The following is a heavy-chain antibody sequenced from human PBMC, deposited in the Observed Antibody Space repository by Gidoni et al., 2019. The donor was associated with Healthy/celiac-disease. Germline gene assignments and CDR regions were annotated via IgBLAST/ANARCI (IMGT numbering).Heavy chain of an antibody. J-gene: IGHJ3*02. D-gene: IGHD1-26*01. CDR2: ISGSGGST. V-gene: IGHV3-23*01. CDR3: AKDQRWEDDAFDI. CDR1: GFTFSSYA. Sequence: EVQLLESGGGLVQPGGSLRLSCAASGFTFSSYALSWVRQAPGKGLEWVSAISGSGGSTYYADSVKGRFTISRDNSKNTLYLQMNSLRAEDTAVYYCAKDQRWEDDAFDIWGQGTMVTVSS.